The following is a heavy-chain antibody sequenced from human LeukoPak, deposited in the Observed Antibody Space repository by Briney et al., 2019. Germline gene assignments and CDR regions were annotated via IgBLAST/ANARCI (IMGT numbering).Heavy chain of an antibody. CDR2: ISAGGGST. CDR1: GFTFSSYA. CDR3: AKAVVGVAAIVY. D-gene: IGHD2-15*01. J-gene: IGHJ4*02. V-gene: IGHV3-23*01. Sequence: GSLSLSCAASGFTFSSYAMTWVRQAPGKGLEWVSGISAGGGSTYYADSVKGRFTISRDNSKNTLYLQMNSLRAEDTAIYYCAKAVVGVAAIVYWGQGTLVTVSS.